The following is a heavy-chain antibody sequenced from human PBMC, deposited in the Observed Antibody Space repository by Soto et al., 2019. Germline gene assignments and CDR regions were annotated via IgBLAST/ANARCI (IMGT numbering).Heavy chain of an antibody. CDR2: IHHTDTT. CDR3: ARMTMQRGVPDY. J-gene: IGHJ4*02. V-gene: IGHV4-38-2*01. CDR1: GYSIRSGYY. Sequence: PSETLSLTCEVSGYSIRSGYYWGWIRQPPGKGLEWLGSIHHTDTTSYSPSLKGRVTMSVEPSKNRFSMKVTSVTAADTAVYYCARMTMQRGVPDYWGRGTLVTGSS. D-gene: IGHD3-10*01.